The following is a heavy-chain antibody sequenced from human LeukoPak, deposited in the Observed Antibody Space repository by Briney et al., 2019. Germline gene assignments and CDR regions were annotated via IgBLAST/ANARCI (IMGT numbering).Heavy chain of an antibody. CDR1: GFTLSSYG. Sequence: GRPLRLSCAASGFTLSSYGMHWVRQAPGKGLEWVAVISYDGSNKYYADSVKGRFTISRDNSKNTLYLQMNSLRAEDTAVYYCAKNPSMDVWGQGTTVTVSS. CDR2: ISYDGSNK. J-gene: IGHJ6*02. V-gene: IGHV3-30*18. CDR3: AKNPSMDV.